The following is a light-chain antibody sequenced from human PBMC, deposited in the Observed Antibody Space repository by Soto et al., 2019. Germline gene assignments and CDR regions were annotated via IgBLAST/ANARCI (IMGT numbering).Light chain of an antibody. V-gene: IGKV3-15*01. J-gene: IGKJ4*01. CDR1: QSVSSN. Sequence: EIVMTQSPATLSVSPGERATLSCRASQSVSSNLAWYQQKPGQAPRLLVYGASTRATGIPARFSGSGSGTKFTLNISRLQSEDFAVYYCQQHNNWPLTFGGGTKVEIK. CDR3: QQHNNWPLT. CDR2: GAS.